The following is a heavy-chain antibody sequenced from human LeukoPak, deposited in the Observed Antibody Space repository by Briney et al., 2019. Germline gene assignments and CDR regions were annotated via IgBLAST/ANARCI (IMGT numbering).Heavy chain of an antibody. J-gene: IGHJ4*02. V-gene: IGHV4-39*07. CDR1: GDSISISTYY. CDR2: IYYSAST. Sequence: SETLSLTCTVSGDSISISTYYWGWIRQPPGKGLEWIGSIYYSASTYYSPSFNSRVTISVDTSKNQFSLMLDPVTAADTAVYYCTSWRWGLPGDYWGQGTLVTVSS. CDR3: TSWRWGLPGDY. D-gene: IGHD1-26*01.